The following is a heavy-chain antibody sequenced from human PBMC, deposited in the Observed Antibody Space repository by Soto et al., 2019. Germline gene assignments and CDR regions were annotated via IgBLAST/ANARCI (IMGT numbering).Heavy chain of an antibody. D-gene: IGHD3-22*01. CDR3: ARRPWYYYDSSGYYSRGAFDI. J-gene: IGHJ3*02. CDR1: GGTFSSYA. Sequence: GASVKVSCKASGGTFSSYAISWVRQAPGQGLEWMGGIIPIFGTANYAQKFQGRVTITADESTSTAYMELSSLRSEDTAVYYCARRPWYYYDSSGYYSRGAFDIWGQGTMVTVSS. CDR2: IIPIFGTA. V-gene: IGHV1-69*13.